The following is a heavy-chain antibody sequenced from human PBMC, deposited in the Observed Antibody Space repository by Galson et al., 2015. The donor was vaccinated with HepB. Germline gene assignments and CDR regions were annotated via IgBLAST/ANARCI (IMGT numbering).Heavy chain of an antibody. CDR1: GFTFSSYS. Sequence: SLRLSCAASGFTFSSYSMNWVRQAPGKGLEWVSYISSSSSTIYYADSVKGRFTISRDNAKNSLYLQMNSLRDEDTAVYYCAREGWLQQLVYNYYYYGMDVWGQGTTVTVSS. J-gene: IGHJ6*02. CDR2: ISSSSSTI. D-gene: IGHD6-13*01. CDR3: AREGWLQQLVYNYYYYGMDV. V-gene: IGHV3-48*02.